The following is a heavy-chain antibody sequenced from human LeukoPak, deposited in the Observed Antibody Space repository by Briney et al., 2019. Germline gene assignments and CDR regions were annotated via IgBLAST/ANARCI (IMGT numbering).Heavy chain of an antibody. CDR3: VRYDYDDYNAFDI. V-gene: IGHV3-30-3*01. D-gene: IGHD4-17*01. CDR2: ISYDGSNK. CDR1: GFTFSSYA. Sequence: PGGSLRLSCAASGFTFSSYAMHWVRQAPGKGLEWVAVISYDGSNKYYADSVKGRFTISRDNAKNSLYLQMNSLRAEDTAVYYCVRYDYDDYNAFDIWGQGTMVTVSS. J-gene: IGHJ3*02.